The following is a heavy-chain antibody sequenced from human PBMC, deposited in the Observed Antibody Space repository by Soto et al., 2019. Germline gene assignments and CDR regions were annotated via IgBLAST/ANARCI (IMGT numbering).Heavy chain of an antibody. Sequence: GGSLRLSFTTSGFSFASFAMTWVRQAPGKGLEWVATISGSDGKTYYADSVKGRLSISRDTSRNTLYLQMNSLRADDTAIYYCAKWSYLDYWGQGTRVTVSS. D-gene: IGHD3-3*01. CDR2: ISGSDGKT. CDR1: GFSFASFA. J-gene: IGHJ4*02. V-gene: IGHV3-23*01. CDR3: AKWSYLDY.